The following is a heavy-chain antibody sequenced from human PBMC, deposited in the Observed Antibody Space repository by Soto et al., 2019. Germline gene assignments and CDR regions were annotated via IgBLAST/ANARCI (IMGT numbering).Heavy chain of an antibody. D-gene: IGHD1-1*01. CDR2: MYDTGST. CDR1: VASIRSDN. V-gene: IGHV4-59*08. CDR3: VRQGIGNLHGLVDV. J-gene: IGHJ6*02. Sequence: PTETLSLTGTVSVASIRSDNWTWIRQLPGKGLEWIGYMYDTGSTSYNPSLKSRVTISVDTSKKQFSLKVNSVTAADTVVYYCVRQGIGNLHGLVDVWGQGTTVTVSS.